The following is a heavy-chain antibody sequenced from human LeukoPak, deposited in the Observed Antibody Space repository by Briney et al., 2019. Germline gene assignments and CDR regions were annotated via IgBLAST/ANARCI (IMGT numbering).Heavy chain of an antibody. CDR2: IYHSGST. Sequence: KPSETLSLTCTVSGYSISSGYYWGWIRQPPGKGLEWIGSIYHSGSTYYNPSLKSRVTISVDTSKNQFSLKLSSVTAADTAVYYCARDLSSWGQGTLDTVSS. V-gene: IGHV4-38-2*02. CDR3: ARDLSS. D-gene: IGHD2/OR15-2a*01. J-gene: IGHJ4*02. CDR1: GYSISSGYY.